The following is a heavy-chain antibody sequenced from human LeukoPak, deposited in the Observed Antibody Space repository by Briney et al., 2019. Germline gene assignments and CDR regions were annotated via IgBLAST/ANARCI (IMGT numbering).Heavy chain of an antibody. CDR3: ARDPGFGEFTSYTFDY. J-gene: IGHJ4*02. Sequence: GGSLRLSCAASGFTVSSNYMSWVRQAPGKGLEWVSVIYSGGSTYYADSVKGRFTISRDNSKNTLYLQMNSLRAEDTAVYYCARDPGFGEFTSYTFDYWGQGTLVTVSS. CDR2: IYSGGST. CDR1: GFTVSSNY. D-gene: IGHD3-10*01. V-gene: IGHV3-66*01.